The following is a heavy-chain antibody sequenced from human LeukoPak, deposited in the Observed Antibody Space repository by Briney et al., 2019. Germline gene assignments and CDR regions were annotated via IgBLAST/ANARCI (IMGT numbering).Heavy chain of an antibody. J-gene: IGHJ4*02. CDR3: AKDRLTGTPYYFDY. CDR2: ISGSGGSK. CDR1: GFTFSSYA. Sequence: GGSLRLSCAASGFTFSSYAMSWVRQAPGKGLEWVSGISGSGGSKYYAESVKGRFTISRDNSKNTLYLQMDSLRAEDTAVYYCAKDRLTGTPYYFDYWGQGTLVTVSS. V-gene: IGHV3-23*01. D-gene: IGHD1-20*01.